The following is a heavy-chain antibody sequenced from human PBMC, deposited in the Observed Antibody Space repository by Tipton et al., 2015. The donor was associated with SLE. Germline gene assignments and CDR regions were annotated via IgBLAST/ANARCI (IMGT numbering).Heavy chain of an antibody. V-gene: IGHV4-34*01. Sequence: TLSLTCAAYGGSFSGYYWSWIRQPPGKGLEWIGEINHSGSTNYNPSLKSRVTISVDTSKNQFSLKLSSVTAADTAVYYCARGRSWYEQLGDYFDYWGQGTLVTVSS. CDR1: GGSFSGYY. CDR3: ARGRSWYEQLGDYFDY. CDR2: INHSGST. J-gene: IGHJ4*02. D-gene: IGHD6-6*01.